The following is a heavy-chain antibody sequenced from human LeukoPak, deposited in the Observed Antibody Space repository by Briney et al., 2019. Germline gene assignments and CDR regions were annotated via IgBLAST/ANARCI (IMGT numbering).Heavy chain of an antibody. D-gene: IGHD2-2*02. CDR3: ASFSYCSSTSCYREIDY. V-gene: IGHV1-69*13. CDR2: IIPIFGTA. Sequence: GASVKVSCKASGGTFSSYAISWVRQAPGQGLEWMGGIIPIFGTANYAQKFQGRVTITADESTSTAYMELSSLRSEDTAVYYCASFSYCSSTSCYREIDYWGQGTLVTVSS. CDR1: GGTFSSYA. J-gene: IGHJ4*02.